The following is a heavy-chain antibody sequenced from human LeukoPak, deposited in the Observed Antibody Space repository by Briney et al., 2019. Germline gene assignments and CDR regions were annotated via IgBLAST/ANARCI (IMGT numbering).Heavy chain of an antibody. V-gene: IGHV3-23*01. Sequence: GGSLRLSCAASGFTFSSYAMSWVRQAPGKGLEWVSAISGSGGSTYYADSVKGRFTISRDNSKNTLYLQMNSLRAEDTAVYYCSSGRIVVVVAADAFDIWGQGTMVTVSS. CDR2: ISGSGGST. J-gene: IGHJ3*02. D-gene: IGHD2-15*01. CDR3: SSGRIVVVVAADAFDI. CDR1: GFTFSSYA.